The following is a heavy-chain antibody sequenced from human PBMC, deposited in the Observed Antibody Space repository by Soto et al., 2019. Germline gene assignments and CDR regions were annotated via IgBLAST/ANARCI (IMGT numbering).Heavy chain of an antibody. J-gene: IGHJ3*02. CDR2: IKSKTDGGTT. CDR3: TTAVDTWGDAFDI. Sequence: GGSLRLSCAASGFTFSNAWMSWVRQAPGKGLEWVGRIKSKTDGGTTDYAAPVEGRFTISRDDSKNTLYLQMNSLKTEDTAVYYCTTAVDTWGDAFDIWGQGTMVTVSS. CDR1: GFTFSNAW. D-gene: IGHD5-18*01. V-gene: IGHV3-15*01.